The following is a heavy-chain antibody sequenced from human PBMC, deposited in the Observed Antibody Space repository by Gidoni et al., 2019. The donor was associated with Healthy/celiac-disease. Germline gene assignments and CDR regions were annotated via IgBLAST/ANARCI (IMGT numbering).Heavy chain of an antibody. D-gene: IGHD3-3*01. CDR2: ISGSGGST. Sequence: EVQLLESGGGLVQPGGSLRLSCAASGFTFSSYAMSWVRQAPGKGLEWVSAISGSGGSTYYADSVKGRFTISRDNSKNTLYLQMNSLRAEDTAVYYCAKDNPSSSLFWSGYLGGWGQGTLVTVSS. CDR3: AKDNPSSSLFWSGYLGG. J-gene: IGHJ4*02. CDR1: GFTFSSYA. V-gene: IGHV3-23*01.